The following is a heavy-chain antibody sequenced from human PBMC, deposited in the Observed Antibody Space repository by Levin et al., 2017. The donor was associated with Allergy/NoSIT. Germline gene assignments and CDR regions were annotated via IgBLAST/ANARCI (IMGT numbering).Heavy chain of an antibody. CDR2: ISWSSGVI. Sequence: SLKISCAASGFSFDDYAMHWVRQPPGKGPEWVSGISWSSGVIGYADSVRGRFTISRDNAENSLYLQMNGLRPEDTAFYYCAKGSQSGAFRPIYLCDNWGQGALVTVSS. CDR1: GFSFDDYA. V-gene: IGHV3-9*01. J-gene: IGHJ4*02. D-gene: IGHD2-15*01. CDR3: AKGSQSGAFRPIYLCDN.